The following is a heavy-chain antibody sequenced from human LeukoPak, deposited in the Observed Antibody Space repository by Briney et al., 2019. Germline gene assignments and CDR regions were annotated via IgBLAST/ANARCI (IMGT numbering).Heavy chain of an antibody. V-gene: IGHV4-34*01. CDR3: ARAYYYASSDYYPFDY. CDR2: INHSGST. Sequence: PSETLSLTCALYGGSFSGYYWSWIRQPPGKGLEWIGEINHSGSTNYNPSLKSRVTISVDTSKNQFSLKLSSVTAADTSVYYCARAYYYASSDYYPFDYWGQGTLVTISS. CDR1: GGSFSGYY. J-gene: IGHJ4*02. D-gene: IGHD3-22*01.